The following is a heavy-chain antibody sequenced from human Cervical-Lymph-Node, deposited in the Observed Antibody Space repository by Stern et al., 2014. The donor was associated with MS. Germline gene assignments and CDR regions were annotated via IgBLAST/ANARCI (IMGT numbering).Heavy chain of an antibody. J-gene: IGHJ4*02. D-gene: IGHD3-16*02. V-gene: IGHV7-4-1*02. CDR3: AKEGDYVWGNYRAM. CDR2: INTHTGNP. Sequence: VQLVESGSELKKPGASVKVSCKTSGYTFTTYAINWVRQAPGQGLEWMGWINTHTGNPTYAQDFPGRFVFSLDTSISTAYLEISSLRAEDTAVYYCAKEGDYVWGNYRAMWGQGTLVTVSS. CDR1: GYTFTTYA.